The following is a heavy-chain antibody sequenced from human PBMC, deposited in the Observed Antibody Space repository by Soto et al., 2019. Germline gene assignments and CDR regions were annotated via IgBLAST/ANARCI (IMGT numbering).Heavy chain of an antibody. CDR3: AKDHGSGSYPYYFDY. V-gene: IGHV3-23*01. CDR2: ISGSGGST. Sequence: PGGSLRLSCAASGFTFSSYAMSWVRQAPGKGLEWVSAISGSGGSTYYADSVKGRFTISRDNSKNTLYLQMNSLRAEDTAVYYCAKDHGSGSYPYYFDYWGQGTLVTVSS. D-gene: IGHD3-22*01. CDR1: GFTFSSYA. J-gene: IGHJ4*02.